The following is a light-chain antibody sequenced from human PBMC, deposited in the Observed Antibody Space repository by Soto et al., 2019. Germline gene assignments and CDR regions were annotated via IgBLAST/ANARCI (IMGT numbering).Light chain of an antibody. CDR3: QSYDSSLFVV. V-gene: IGLV1-40*01. J-gene: IGLJ2*01. CDR2: GNS. CDR1: SSNIGAGYD. Sequence: QSVLTQPPSVSGAPGQRVTISCTGSSSNIGAGYDVHWYQQLPGTAPKLLIYGNSNRPSGVPDRFSGSKSGPSASLAITGLQAEDEADYYCQSYDSSLFVVFGGGTKVTVL.